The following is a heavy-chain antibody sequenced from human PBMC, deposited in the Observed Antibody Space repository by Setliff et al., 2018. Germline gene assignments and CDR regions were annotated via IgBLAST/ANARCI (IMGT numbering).Heavy chain of an antibody. D-gene: IGHD4-17*01. CDR3: ARDPLTTNRRRAFDI. CDR2: IYYSGST. CDR1: GGSISSSSYY. V-gene: IGHV4-39*07. Sequence: PSETLSLTCTVSGGSISSSSYYWGWIRQPPGKGLEWIGSIYYSGSTYYNPSLKSRVTISVDTFKNQFSLKLSSVTAADTAVYYCARDPLTTNRRRAFDIWGQGTMGTVSS. J-gene: IGHJ3*02.